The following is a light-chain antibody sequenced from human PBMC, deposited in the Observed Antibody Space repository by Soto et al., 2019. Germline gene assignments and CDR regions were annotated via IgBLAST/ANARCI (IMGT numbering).Light chain of an antibody. CDR1: SSNIGAGYN. CDR2: GHS. V-gene: IGLV1-40*01. J-gene: IGLJ1*01. Sequence: QSVLTQPPSVSGAPGQRVTISCTGSSSNIGAGYNVHWYQQLPGTAPKLLICGHSNRPSGVPGRFSGSKSGTSASLAITGLEAEDEADYYCQSYDSSLNNYVFGTGTKVPVL. CDR3: QSYDSSLNNYV.